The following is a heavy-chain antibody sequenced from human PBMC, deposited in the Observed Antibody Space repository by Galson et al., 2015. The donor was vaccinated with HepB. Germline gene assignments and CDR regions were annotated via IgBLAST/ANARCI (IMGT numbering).Heavy chain of an antibody. CDR2: ISGGAT. D-gene: IGHD5-24*01. CDR3: LRSTATPDF. CDR1: GFTFSSYG. Sequence: SLRLSCAASGFTFSSYGMSWVRQPPGKGLEWVSGISGGATSYADSVRGRFTISRDNSKNTLYLQMNSLRAEDTALYYCLRSTATPDFWGQGTLVTVSS. J-gene: IGHJ4*02. V-gene: IGHV3-23*01.